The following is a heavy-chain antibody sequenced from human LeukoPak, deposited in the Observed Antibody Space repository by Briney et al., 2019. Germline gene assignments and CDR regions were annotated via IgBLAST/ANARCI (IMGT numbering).Heavy chain of an antibody. CDR3: AIEGGYCSSTSCSYFDY. J-gene: IGHJ4*02. D-gene: IGHD2-2*01. CDR2: ISGSGSST. V-gene: IGHV3-23*01. CDR1: GFTFSSYA. Sequence: PGGSLRLSCAASGFTFSSYAMSWVRQAPGKGLEWVSAISGSGSSTYYADSVKGRFTISRDNSKNTLYLQMNSLRAEDTAVYYCAIEGGYCSSTSCSYFDYWGQGTLVTVSS.